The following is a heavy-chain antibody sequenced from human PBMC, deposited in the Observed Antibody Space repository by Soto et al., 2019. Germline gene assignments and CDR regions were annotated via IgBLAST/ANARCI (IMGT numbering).Heavy chain of an antibody. J-gene: IGHJ5*02. V-gene: IGHV4-31*03. D-gene: IGHD1-1*01. CDR1: GGSISSGGYY. Sequence: SETLSLTCTVSGGSISSGGYYWSWIRQHPGKGLEWIGYIYYSGSTYYNPSLKSRVTISVDTSKNQFSLKLSSVTAADTAVYYCAREVRPFNWFDPWGQGTLVTVSS. CDR2: IYYSGST. CDR3: AREVRPFNWFDP.